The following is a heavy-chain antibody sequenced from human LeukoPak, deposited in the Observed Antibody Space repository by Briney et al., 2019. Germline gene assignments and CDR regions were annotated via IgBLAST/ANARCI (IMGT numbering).Heavy chain of an antibody. J-gene: IGHJ4*02. D-gene: IGHD3-16*02. CDR3: ARVWELSFDH. CDR2: IYSGGST. CDR1: GFSVSNNY. V-gene: IGHV3-66*01. Sequence: GGSLRLSCAASGFSVSNNYMSWVRQAPGKGLEWVSVIYSGGSTFYADSVKGRFTISRDNSKNTLYLHMNSLRAEDTARYYCARVWELSFDHWGQGPLVTVSS.